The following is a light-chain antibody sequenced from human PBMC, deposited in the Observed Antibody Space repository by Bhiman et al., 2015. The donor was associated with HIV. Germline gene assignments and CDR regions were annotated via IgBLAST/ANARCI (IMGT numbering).Light chain of an antibody. CDR3: SAYAGNDVI. CDR1: SSDVGGYNY. J-gene: IGLJ2*01. CDR2: EVF. Sequence: QSALTQPPSASGSPGQSVTISCTGTSSDVGGYNYVSWYQQHPGKAPKLMIYEVFKRPSGVPDRFSGSKSGNTASLTVSVLQAEDEADYYCSAYAGNDVIFGGGTKLTVL. V-gene: IGLV2-8*01.